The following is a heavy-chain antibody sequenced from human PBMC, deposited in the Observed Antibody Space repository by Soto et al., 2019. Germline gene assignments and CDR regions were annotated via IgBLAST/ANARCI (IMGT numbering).Heavy chain of an antibody. J-gene: IGHJ4*02. V-gene: IGHV3-23*01. CDR2: LSDSCGST. CDR1: GFTFSSHA. D-gene: IGHD6-13*01. Sequence: EVQLLESGGGLVQPGGSLRLSCTASGFTFSSHAMTWVRQAPGKGLEWVSGLSDSCGSTYYADSVKGRFTISRDNSMNTLYLQMNTLRAEETAVYYCAKVSSSWYAGFFDLWGQGTLVTVSS. CDR3: AKVSSSWYAGFFDL.